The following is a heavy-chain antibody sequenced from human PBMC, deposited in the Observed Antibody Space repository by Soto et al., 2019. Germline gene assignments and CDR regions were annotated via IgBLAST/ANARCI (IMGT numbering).Heavy chain of an antibody. Sequence: SETLSLTCAVYGGSFSGYYWSWIRQPPGKGLEWIGEINHSGSTNYNPSLKSRVTISVDTSKNQFSLKLSSVTAADTAVYYCARHARVAPTSYYMDVWGKGTTVTVSS. D-gene: IGHD2-15*01. CDR3: ARHARVAPTSYYMDV. J-gene: IGHJ6*03. V-gene: IGHV4-34*01. CDR2: INHSGST. CDR1: GGSFSGYY.